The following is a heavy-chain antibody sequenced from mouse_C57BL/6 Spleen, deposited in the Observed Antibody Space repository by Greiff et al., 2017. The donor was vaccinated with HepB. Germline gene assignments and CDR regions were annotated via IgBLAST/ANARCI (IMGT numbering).Heavy chain of an antibody. Sequence: QVHVKQSGAELVKPGASVKLSCKASGYTFTSYWMHWVKQRPGQGLEWIGMIHPNSGSTNYNEKFKSKATLTVDKSSSTAYMQLSSLTSEDSAVYYCARGDYSNAYWGQGTLVTVSA. J-gene: IGHJ3*01. V-gene: IGHV1-64*01. CDR2: IHPNSGST. D-gene: IGHD2-5*01. CDR3: ARGDYSNAY. CDR1: GYTFTSYW.